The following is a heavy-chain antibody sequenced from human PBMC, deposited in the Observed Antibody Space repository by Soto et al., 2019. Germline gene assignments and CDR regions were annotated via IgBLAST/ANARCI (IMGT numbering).Heavy chain of an antibody. CDR1: GDSIRSINNY. CDR2: IYYDGST. CDR3: ARDDYDFWSGYYYGMDV. V-gene: IGHV4-39*02. D-gene: IGHD3-3*01. Sequence: SETLSLTCTVSGDSIRSINNYWGWIRQPPGKGLEWIGNIYYDGSTFYNPSLKSRVAMSIDTSKNQFSLNLTSVTATDTAVYYCARDDYDFWSGYYYGMDVWGQGTTVTVSS. J-gene: IGHJ6*02.